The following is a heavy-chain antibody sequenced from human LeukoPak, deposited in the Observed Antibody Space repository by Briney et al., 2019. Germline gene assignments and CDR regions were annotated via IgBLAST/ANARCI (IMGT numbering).Heavy chain of an antibody. Sequence: PGGSLRLSCAASGFTVSSNYMSWVRQTPGKGLEWVSSLSWNSGSTGYADSVRGRFTISRDNAKNSLYLQMNSLRAEDTALYYCAKDRAAGGDASYFDYWGQGTLVTVSS. D-gene: IGHD2-21*02. CDR2: LSWNSGST. CDR3: AKDRAAGGDASYFDY. J-gene: IGHJ4*02. CDR1: GFTVSSNY. V-gene: IGHV3-9*01.